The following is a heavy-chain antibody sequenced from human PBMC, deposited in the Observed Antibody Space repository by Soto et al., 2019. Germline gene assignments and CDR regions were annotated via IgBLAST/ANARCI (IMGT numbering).Heavy chain of an antibody. Sequence: QVQLQQWGAGLLKPSETLSLTCAVYGGSFSGYYWSWIRQPPGKGLEWIGEINHSGSTNYNPSLKSRVTISVDTSKNQFSLKLSSVTAADTAVYYCARGPLVGTTGTTDDWGQGTLVTVSS. CDR2: INHSGST. CDR3: ARGPLVGTTGTTDD. CDR1: GGSFSGYY. D-gene: IGHD1-1*01. V-gene: IGHV4-34*01. J-gene: IGHJ4*02.